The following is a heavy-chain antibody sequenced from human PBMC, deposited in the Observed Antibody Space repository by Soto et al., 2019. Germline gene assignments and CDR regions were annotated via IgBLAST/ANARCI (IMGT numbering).Heavy chain of an antibody. CDR1: GFTFSAYS. CDR2: VTKSSGTV. V-gene: IGHV3-48*02. J-gene: IGHJ3*02. D-gene: IGHD1-1*01. Sequence: EVQLVESGGGVVQPGGSLRLSCAASGFTFSAYSMNWVRQAPGRGLEWISYVTKSSGTVYYAASVKGRFSTTRDNANNSLYLHLNNLRDEDTAVYYCARFPPETGNYYTNAFDMWGQGTLVTVSS. CDR3: ARFPPETGNYYTNAFDM.